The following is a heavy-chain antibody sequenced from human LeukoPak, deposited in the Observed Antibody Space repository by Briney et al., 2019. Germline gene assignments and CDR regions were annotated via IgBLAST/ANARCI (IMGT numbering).Heavy chain of an antibody. D-gene: IGHD6-19*01. CDR2: ISYDGSNK. V-gene: IGHV3-30-3*01. J-gene: IGHJ4*02. CDR1: GFTFSSYA. Sequence: GGSLRLSCAASGFTFSSYAMHWVRQAPGKGLEWVAVISYDGSNKYYADSVKGRFTISRDNSKNTLYLQMNSLRAEDTAVYYCARDRGYREYSSGWYYFDYWGQGTLVTVSS. CDR3: ARDRGYREYSSGWYYFDY.